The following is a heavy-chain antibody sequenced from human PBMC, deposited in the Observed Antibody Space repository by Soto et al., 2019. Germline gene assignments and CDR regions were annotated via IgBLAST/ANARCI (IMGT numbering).Heavy chain of an antibody. CDR2: INPNADTT. CDR1: GYAFTSNS. J-gene: IGHJ4*01. V-gene: IGHV1-46*03. Sequence: ASVKVSCKASGYAFTSNSMQWVRQAPGQGLEWMGIINPNADTTTYAQKFQGRVTMTRDTSTSTVYMELTSLRFQDTAVYYCASRGSGSTPDYW. CDR3: ASRGSGSTPDY. D-gene: IGHD3-10*01.